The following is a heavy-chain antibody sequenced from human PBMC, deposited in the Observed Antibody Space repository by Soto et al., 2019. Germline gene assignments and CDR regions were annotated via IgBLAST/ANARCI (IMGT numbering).Heavy chain of an antibody. V-gene: IGHV1-58*02. D-gene: IGHD3-10*01. Sequence: ASVKVSCKASGYTFTSYAMHWVRQARGQRLEWIGWIVVGSGNTNYAQKFQERVTITRDMSTSTAYMELSSLRSEDTAVYYCAATVLLWFGELLEGPSDYWGQGTLVTVSS. CDR1: GYTFTSYA. CDR3: AATVLLWFGELLEGPSDY. J-gene: IGHJ4*02. CDR2: IVVGSGNT.